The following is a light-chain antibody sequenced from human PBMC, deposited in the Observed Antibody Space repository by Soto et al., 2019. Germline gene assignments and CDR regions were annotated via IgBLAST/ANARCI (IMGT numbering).Light chain of an antibody. CDR1: QSVLYSSNNKNY. V-gene: IGKV4-1*01. Sequence: DIVMTQSPDSLAFSLGERATINCKSSQSVLYSSNNKNYLAWYQQKPGQPPKLLIYWASTRESGVPDRFSGSGSGTDFTLTISSLQAEDVAVYYCQQYYSTPLTFGGGTTVDIK. CDR3: QQYYSTPLT. CDR2: WAS. J-gene: IGKJ4*01.